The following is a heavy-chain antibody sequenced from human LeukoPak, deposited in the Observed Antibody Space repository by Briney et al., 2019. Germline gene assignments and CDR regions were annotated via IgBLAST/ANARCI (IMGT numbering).Heavy chain of an antibody. V-gene: IGHV3-23*01. J-gene: IGHJ4*02. D-gene: IGHD3-10*01. CDR3: AKMTYGSGSHYFDY. CDR1: GFTFSTYA. Sequence: GGSLRLSCTASGFTFSTYAMQWVRQAPGKGLEWVSAISGSGGSTYYADSVKGRFTISRDNSKNTLYLQMNSLRAEDTAVYYCAKMTYGSGSHYFDYWGQGTLVTVSS. CDR2: ISGSGGST.